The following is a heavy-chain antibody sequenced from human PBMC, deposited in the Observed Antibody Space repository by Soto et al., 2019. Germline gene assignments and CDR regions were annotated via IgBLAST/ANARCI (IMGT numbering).Heavy chain of an antibody. CDR1: GFTFSSYS. Sequence: GGSLRLSCAASGFTFSSYSMNWVRQAPGKGLEWVSSISSSSSYIYYADSVKGRFTISRDNAKNSLYLQMNSLRAEDTAVYYCARDSLTGTDAFDIWGQGTMVTVSS. V-gene: IGHV3-21*01. CDR3: ARDSLTGTDAFDI. CDR2: ISSSSSYI. D-gene: IGHD1-20*01. J-gene: IGHJ3*02.